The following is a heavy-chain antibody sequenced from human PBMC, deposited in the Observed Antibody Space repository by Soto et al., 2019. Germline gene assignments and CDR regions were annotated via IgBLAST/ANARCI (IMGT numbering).Heavy chain of an antibody. V-gene: IGHV4-34*02. CDR2: INHRGST. D-gene: IGHD5-12*01. J-gene: IGHJ5*02. CDR1: GESFIGYY. CDR3: ARTDIVTTNWFDP. Sequence: QVHLQQWGAGLLKPSETLSLTCAVYGESFIGYYWTWICQPPGKGLEWVGEINHRGSTNNNPSLKSRVTTSIDTSKNQFSLKLTSVTAADTSVYYCARTDIVTTNWFDPWGQGTLVTVSS.